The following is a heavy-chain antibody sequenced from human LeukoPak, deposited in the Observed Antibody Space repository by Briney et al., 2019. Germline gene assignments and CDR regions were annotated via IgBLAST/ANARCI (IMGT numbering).Heavy chain of an antibody. CDR1: GDSVSSNSAA. J-gene: IGHJ4*02. V-gene: IGHV6-1*01. CDR2: TYYRSKWYN. Sequence: SQTLSLTCAISGDSVSSNSAAWNWIRQSPSRGLEWLGRTYYRSKWYNDYAVSVKSRITINPDTSKNQFSLQLNSVTPEDTAVYYCAREGYYYDSSGYYNLFDYWGQGTLVTVSS. CDR3: AREGYYYDSSGYYNLFDY. D-gene: IGHD3-22*01.